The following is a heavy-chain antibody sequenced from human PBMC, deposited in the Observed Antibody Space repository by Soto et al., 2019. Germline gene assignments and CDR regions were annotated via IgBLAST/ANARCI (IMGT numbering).Heavy chain of an antibody. J-gene: IGHJ6*02. CDR2: IIPFFGSA. CDR1: GYTFTSYY. D-gene: IGHD3-3*01. V-gene: IGHV1-69*13. Sequence: GASVKVSCKASGYTFTSYYMHWMRQAPGQGLEWMGGIIPFFGSASYAQNFQGRATITVDESTSTAYMELSSLRFEDTAVYYCAREELRVYYYGMDVWGQGTTVTVSS. CDR3: AREELRVYYYGMDV.